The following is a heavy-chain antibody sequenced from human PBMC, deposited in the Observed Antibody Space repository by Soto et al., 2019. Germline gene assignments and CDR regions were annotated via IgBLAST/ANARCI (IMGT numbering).Heavy chain of an antibody. J-gene: IGHJ4*02. Sequence: PSETLSLTCTVSGGSIRDTIYYWGWIRQPPGKGLDWIGSIHHSGSTHYNPSLKSRVNISVDPSKSQFSLNLTSVTPADTSLYYCERHMRGVAAPLAYWGKGSVVT. V-gene: IGHV4-39*01. D-gene: IGHD3-16*01. CDR2: IHHSGST. CDR3: ERHMRGVAAPLAY. CDR1: GGSIRDTIYY.